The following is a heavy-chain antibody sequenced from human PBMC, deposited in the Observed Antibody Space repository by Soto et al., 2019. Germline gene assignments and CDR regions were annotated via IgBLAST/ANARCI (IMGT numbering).Heavy chain of an antibody. D-gene: IGHD6-6*01. CDR2: INAGNGNT. CDR3: AREGWASSIAARHFYYYYMDV. CDR1: GYTFTSYA. Sequence: GASVKVSCKASGYTFTSYAMHWVRQAPGQRLEWMGWINAGNGNTKYSQKFQGGVTITRDTSASTAYMELSSLRSEDTAVYYCAREGWASSIAARHFYYYYMDVWGKGTTVTVSS. V-gene: IGHV1-3*01. J-gene: IGHJ6*03.